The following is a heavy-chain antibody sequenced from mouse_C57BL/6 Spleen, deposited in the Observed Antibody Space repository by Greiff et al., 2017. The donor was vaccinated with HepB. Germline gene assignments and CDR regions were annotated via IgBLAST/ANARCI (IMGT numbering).Heavy chain of an antibody. J-gene: IGHJ3*01. Sequence: QVQLKESGAELVRPGTSVKVSCKASGYAFTNYLIEWVKQRPGQGLEWIGVINPGSGGTNYNEKFKGKATLTADKSSSTAYMQLSSLTSEDSAVYFCARGETAQATGAYWGQGTLVTVSA. D-gene: IGHD3-2*02. V-gene: IGHV1-54*01. CDR3: ARGETAQATGAY. CDR2: INPGSGGT. CDR1: GYAFTNYL.